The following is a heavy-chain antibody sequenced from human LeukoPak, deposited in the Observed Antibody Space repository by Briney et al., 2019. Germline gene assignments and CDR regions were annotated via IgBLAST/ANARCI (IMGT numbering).Heavy chain of an antibody. D-gene: IGHD6-13*01. CDR1: GFSLITSGVG. V-gene: IGHV2-5*01. Sequence: SGPTPVNPTQTLTLTGTFSGFSLITSGVGVGWIRQPPGKALDWLSLIYWNDYKRYSPSLKSGLTITKDTSKNQVVLTMTNMDPVDTATYYCAHSPMLAQQEGFFDYWGQGTLVTVSS. CDR3: AHSPMLAQQEGFFDY. CDR2: IYWNDYK. J-gene: IGHJ4*02.